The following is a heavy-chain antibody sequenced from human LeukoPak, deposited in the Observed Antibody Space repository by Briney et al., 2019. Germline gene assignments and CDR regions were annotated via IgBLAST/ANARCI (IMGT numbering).Heavy chain of an antibody. D-gene: IGHD2-21*01. Sequence: GGSLRLSCAASGFTFSAYWMTWVRQAPGKGLEWVANINEDGSEKYYVDSVRGRFTISRDNAKNSLYLQMNSLRAEDTAVYYCARGREIAVIWGQGTLVTVSS. V-gene: IGHV3-7*01. CDR3: ARGREIAVI. CDR2: INEDGSEK. CDR1: GFTFSAYW. J-gene: IGHJ4*02.